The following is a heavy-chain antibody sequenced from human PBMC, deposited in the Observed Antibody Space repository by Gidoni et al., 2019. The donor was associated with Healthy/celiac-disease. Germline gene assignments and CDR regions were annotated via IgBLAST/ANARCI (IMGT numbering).Heavy chain of an antibody. Sequence: QVQLQASGPGLVKPSQTLYITCTVSGGSISSGDYSWSWIRQPPGKGLEWIGYIYYSGSTYYNPSLKSRVTIAVDTSKNQFSLKLSSVTAADTAVYYCAREYDSSPGGHGMDVWGQGTTVTVSS. CDR3: AREYDSSPGGHGMDV. J-gene: IGHJ6*02. CDR1: GGSISSGDYS. CDR2: IYYSGST. D-gene: IGHD3-22*01. V-gene: IGHV4-30-4*01.